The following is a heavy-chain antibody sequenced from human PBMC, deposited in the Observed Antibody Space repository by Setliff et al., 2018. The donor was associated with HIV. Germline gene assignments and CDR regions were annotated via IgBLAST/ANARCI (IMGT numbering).Heavy chain of an antibody. J-gene: IGHJ4*02. CDR2: IHHTGHI. V-gene: IGHV4-34*01. Sequence: SETLSLTCAFYGASFTDYYWNWIRQPPGKGLEWIGEIHHTGHINYNPSFKSRVTMSLDMSTNQFSLKTASMTAADSAVYYCARFDVTPMTTRDYWGQGTQVTVSS. CDR1: GASFTDYY. D-gene: IGHD4-17*01. CDR3: ARFDVTPMTTRDY.